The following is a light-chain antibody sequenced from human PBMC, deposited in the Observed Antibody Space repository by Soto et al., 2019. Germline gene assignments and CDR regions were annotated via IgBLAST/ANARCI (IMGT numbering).Light chain of an antibody. CDR3: AAWDDSLNGVV. Sequence: QSVLTQPPSASGTPGQRVIISCSGSSSNIGSNTVNWYQQLPGTAPKLLIYRNNPRPSGVPDRISGSKSGTSASLAISGLQSEDEADYYCAAWDDSLNGVVFGGGTKLTVL. V-gene: IGLV1-44*01. J-gene: IGLJ2*01. CDR1: SSNIGSNT. CDR2: RNN.